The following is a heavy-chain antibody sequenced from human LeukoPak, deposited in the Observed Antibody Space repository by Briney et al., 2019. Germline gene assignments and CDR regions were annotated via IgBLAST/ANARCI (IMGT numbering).Heavy chain of an antibody. CDR3: ARETSQKGAHYMDV. D-gene: IGHD3-16*01. V-gene: IGHV4-59*01. CDR2: IYYSGST. Sequence: PSETLSLTCIVSGGSINSYYWSWIRQPPGKGLEWIGYIYYSGSTNYNPSHKSRVTISVDTSKNQFSLKLSSVTAADTAVYYCARETSQKGAHYMDVWGKGTTVTISS. J-gene: IGHJ6*03. CDR1: GGSINSYY.